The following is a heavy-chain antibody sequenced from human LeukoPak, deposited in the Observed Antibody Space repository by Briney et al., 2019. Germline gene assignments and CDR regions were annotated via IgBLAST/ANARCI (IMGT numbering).Heavy chain of an antibody. CDR2: IYSGGST. D-gene: IGHD3-10*01. CDR3: ARERITMVRGILDDAFDI. J-gene: IGHJ3*02. V-gene: IGHV3-53*01. CDR1: GFAFSFFA. Sequence: GESLKLSCEASGFAFSFFAMSWLRQPPGKGLEWVSVIYSGGSTYYADSVKGRFTISRGNSKNTLYLQMNSLRAEDTAVYYCARERITMVRGILDDAFDIWGQGTMVTVSS.